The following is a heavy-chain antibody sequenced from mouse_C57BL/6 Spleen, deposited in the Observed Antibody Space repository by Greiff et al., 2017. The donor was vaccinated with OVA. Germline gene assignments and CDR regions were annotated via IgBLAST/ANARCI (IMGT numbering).Heavy chain of an antibody. D-gene: IGHD1-1*01. CDR2: IYPGSGST. CDR3: ARWGYYGSKGGAMAMDY. Sequence: VQLKQPGAELVKPGASVKMSCKASGYTFTSYWITWVKQRPGQGLEWIGDIYPGSGSTNYNEKFKSKATLTVDTSSSTAYMQLSSLTSEDSAVYYCARWGYYGSKGGAMAMDYWGQGTSVTVSS. J-gene: IGHJ4*01. CDR1: GYTFTSYW. V-gene: IGHV1-55*01.